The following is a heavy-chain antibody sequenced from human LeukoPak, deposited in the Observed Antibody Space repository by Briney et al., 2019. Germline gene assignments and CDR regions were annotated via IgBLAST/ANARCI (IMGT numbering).Heavy chain of an antibody. Sequence: GGSLRLSCAASGFTFSSYTMNWVRQAPGKGLEWVSSISSSGSYIYYADSVKGRFTISRDNAKNSLYLQMNSLRAEDTALYYCAKDIAQDDAFDIWGQGTMVTASS. CDR2: ISSSGSYI. CDR1: GFTFSSYT. CDR3: AKDIAQDDAFDI. V-gene: IGHV3-21*04. D-gene: IGHD6-13*01. J-gene: IGHJ3*02.